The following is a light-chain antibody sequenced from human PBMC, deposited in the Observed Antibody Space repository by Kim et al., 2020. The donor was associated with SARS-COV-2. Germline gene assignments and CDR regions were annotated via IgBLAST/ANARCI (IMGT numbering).Light chain of an antibody. Sequence: EIVLTQSPATLSVSPGERATLSCRASQSVSTNLAWYQQKPGQAPRLLIYGASTMAPGIPARFSGSGSGKEFTLTISGLQSEDFALYSCQQYNDWPLTFGGGTKLEIK. CDR3: QQYNDWPLT. V-gene: IGKV3D-15*01. CDR2: GAS. J-gene: IGKJ4*01. CDR1: QSVSTN.